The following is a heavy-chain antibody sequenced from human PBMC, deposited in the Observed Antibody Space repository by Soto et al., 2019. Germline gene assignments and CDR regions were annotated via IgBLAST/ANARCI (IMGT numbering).Heavy chain of an antibody. J-gene: IGHJ4*02. D-gene: IGHD5-12*01. Sequence: SETLSLTCTVSGGSISSYYWSWIRQPPGKGLEWIGYIYYSGSTNYNPPLKSRITISVGTSKNQFSLKLSSVTAADTAVYYCARVSSVATIPDFDYWGQGTLVTVSS. CDR2: IYYSGST. CDR3: ARVSSVATIPDFDY. CDR1: GGSISSYY. V-gene: IGHV4-59*01.